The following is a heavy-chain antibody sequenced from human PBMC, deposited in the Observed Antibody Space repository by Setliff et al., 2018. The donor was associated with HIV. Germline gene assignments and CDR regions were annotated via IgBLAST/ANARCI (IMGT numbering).Heavy chain of an antibody. CDR2: IIPSDGRT. Sequence: ASVKVSCKASGGTFSNHGISWVRQAPGQGLEWMGGIIPSDGRTSYAQKFQGRVTMTRDTSTSTVYMEVSSLRSEDTAVYYCARDGNLYTTSITAGPYYFDFWGQGTLVTVSS. V-gene: IGHV1-46*01. D-gene: IGHD6-13*01. CDR1: GGTFSNHG. J-gene: IGHJ4*02. CDR3: ARDGNLYTTSITAGPYYFDF.